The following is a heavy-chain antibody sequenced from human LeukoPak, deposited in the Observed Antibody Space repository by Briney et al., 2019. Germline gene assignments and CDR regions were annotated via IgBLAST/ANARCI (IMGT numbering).Heavy chain of an antibody. CDR2: ISGSGGTT. Sequence: PGGSLRLSCAASGFTFSSYAMSWVRQAPGKGLEWVSAISGSGGTTYYADSVKGRFAISRDNSKNTLYLQMNSLRDEDTAVYYCAKPPYSSSSYYLDYWGQGTLVTVSS. J-gene: IGHJ4*02. V-gene: IGHV3-23*01. D-gene: IGHD6-13*01. CDR1: GFTFSSYA. CDR3: AKPPYSSSSYYLDY.